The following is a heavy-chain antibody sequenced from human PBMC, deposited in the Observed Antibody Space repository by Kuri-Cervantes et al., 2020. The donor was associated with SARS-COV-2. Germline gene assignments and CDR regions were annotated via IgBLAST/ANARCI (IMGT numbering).Heavy chain of an antibody. D-gene: IGHD3-9*01. CDR2: ISYDGSNK. J-gene: IGHJ4*02. V-gene: IGHV3-30*04. Sequence: GGSLRLACPASGFTFSSYAMHWVRQAPGKGLEWVAVISYDGSNKYYADSVKGRFTISRDNSKNTLYLQMNSLRAEDTAVYYCARGRYFDWFTYFDYWGQGTLVTVSS. CDR1: GFTFSSYA. CDR3: ARGRYFDWFTYFDY.